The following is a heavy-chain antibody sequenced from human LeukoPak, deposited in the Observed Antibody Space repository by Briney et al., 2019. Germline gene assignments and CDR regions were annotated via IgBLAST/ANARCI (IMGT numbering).Heavy chain of an antibody. CDR3: AKPRQSTTVTPFDY. CDR1: GFTFSSYA. Sequence: GGSLRLSCAASGFTFSSYAMSWVRQASGKGLEWVSAISGSGGSTYYADSVKGRFTISRDNSKNTLYLQMNSLRAEDTAVYYCAKPRQSTTVTPFDYWGQGTLVTVSS. CDR2: ISGSGGST. D-gene: IGHD4-17*01. V-gene: IGHV3-23*01. J-gene: IGHJ4*02.